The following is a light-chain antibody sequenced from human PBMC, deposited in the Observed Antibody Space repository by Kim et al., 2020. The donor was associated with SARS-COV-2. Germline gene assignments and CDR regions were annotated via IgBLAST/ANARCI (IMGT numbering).Light chain of an antibody. CDR1: SLRSYY. CDR3: QSRDSGGNVV. Sequence: SSELTQDPAVSVAFGQTVRITCQGDSLRSYYATWYQQKPRQAPLLVIFGRNNRPSGIPDRFSGSTSGNTASLTISGAQAEDDADFYCQSRDSGGNVVFGGGTKLTVL. CDR2: GRN. V-gene: IGLV3-19*01. J-gene: IGLJ2*01.